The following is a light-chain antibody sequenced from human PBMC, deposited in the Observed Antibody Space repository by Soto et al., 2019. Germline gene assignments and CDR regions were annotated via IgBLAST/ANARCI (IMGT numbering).Light chain of an antibody. V-gene: IGLV2-14*01. J-gene: IGLJ1*01. Sequence: QSALTQPASVSGSPGQSITISCTGTSSDVGGYNYVSWYQQHPGKAPKLMIYDVSNRPSGVSNRFSGSKSGNTASLTISGLQAEYEADYYCSSYTRTPSPVFGTGTKLTVL. CDR1: SSDVGGYNY. CDR2: DVS. CDR3: SSYTRTPSPV.